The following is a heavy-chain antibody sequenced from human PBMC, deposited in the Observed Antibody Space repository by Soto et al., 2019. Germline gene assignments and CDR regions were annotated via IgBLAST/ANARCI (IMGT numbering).Heavy chain of an antibody. CDR2: INYNSGSV. J-gene: IGHJ4*02. CDR3: SKDISLRGWVYLVVEY. D-gene: IGHD6-13*01. V-gene: IGHV3-9*01. CDR1: GFTFDVYA. Sequence: EVQLVESGGGWVQPGRSLRLSCAASGFTFDVYAMHWVRQAPGKGREWVSGINYNSGSVGYADSVKGRFTSSRDNAKNYLHLQMNSLRAEDTAVYYCSKDISLRGWVYLVVEYWGQGTLVTVSP.